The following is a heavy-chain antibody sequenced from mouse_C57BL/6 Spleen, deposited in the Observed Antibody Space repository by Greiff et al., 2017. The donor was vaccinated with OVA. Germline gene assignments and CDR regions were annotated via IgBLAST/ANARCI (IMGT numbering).Heavy chain of an antibody. V-gene: IGHV1-59*01. CDR3: ARSYGSSLFDY. J-gene: IGHJ2*01. CDR2: IDPSDSYT. CDR1: GYTFTSYW. D-gene: IGHD1-1*01. Sequence: QVQLKQPGAELVRPGTSVKLSCKASGYTFTSYWMHWVKQRPGQGLEWIGVIDPSDSYTNYNQKFKGKATLTVDTSSSTAYMQLSSLTSEDSAVYYCARSYGSSLFDYWGQGTTLTVSS.